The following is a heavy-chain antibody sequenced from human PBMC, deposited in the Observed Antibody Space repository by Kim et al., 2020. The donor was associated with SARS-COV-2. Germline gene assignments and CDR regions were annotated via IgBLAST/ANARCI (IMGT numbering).Heavy chain of an antibody. CDR2: IIPIFGTA. Sequence: SVKVSCKASGGTFSSYAISWVRQAPGQGLEWMGGIIPIFGTANYAQKFQGRVTITADESTSTAYMELSSLRSEDTAVYYCARSLSLTWYYYYYGMDVWGQGTTVTVSS. CDR3: ARSLSLTWYYYYYGMDV. D-gene: IGHD3-16*02. CDR1: GGTFSSYA. J-gene: IGHJ6*02. V-gene: IGHV1-69*13.